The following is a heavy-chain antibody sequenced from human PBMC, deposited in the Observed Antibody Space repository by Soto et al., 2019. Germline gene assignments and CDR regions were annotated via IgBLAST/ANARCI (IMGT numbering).Heavy chain of an antibody. V-gene: IGHV3-48*03. D-gene: IGHD2-8*02. J-gene: IGHJ4*02. CDR1: GFTFSSYE. CDR2: ISSSGGTI. Sequence: GGTLRLSCAASGFTFSSYEMNWVRQPPRKGLGRVSYISSSGGTIYYADSVQGRFTISRDNAKNSLYLQMNSLRAEDTAVYYCAADGPSGYWGQGTLVTVSS. CDR3: AADGPSGY.